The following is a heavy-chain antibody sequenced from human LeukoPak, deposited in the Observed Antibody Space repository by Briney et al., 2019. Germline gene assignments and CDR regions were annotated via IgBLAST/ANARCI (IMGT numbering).Heavy chain of an antibody. Sequence: GGTLRLSCAASGFILRAYEMNWVRQAPGKGLEWGLDISGPSIQYADFVKGGFPISRDPAKNSLYLQMNSLRADDTAVYYCASRRVAVSTSRAFDYWGQGTLVTVS. J-gene: IGHJ4*02. CDR2: ISGPSI. CDR3: ASRRVAVSTSRAFDY. CDR1: GFILRAYE. V-gene: IGHV3-48*03. D-gene: IGHD5/OR15-5a*01.